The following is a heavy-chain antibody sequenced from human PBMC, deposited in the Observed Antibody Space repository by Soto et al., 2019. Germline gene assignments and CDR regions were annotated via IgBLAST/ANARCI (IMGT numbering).Heavy chain of an antibody. Sequence: QVQLVQSGAEVKKPGSSVKVSCKTSGGTFRTSAISWVRQAPGQGLEWMGGIMPVFPTPDYAQKFQGRVTITADESTSTAYMELSSLRSEDTAVYYCARDKDRQPLGGNYDYIMDVWGQGTTVTVSS. V-gene: IGHV1-69*12. D-gene: IGHD3-3*02. CDR2: IMPVFPTP. CDR1: GGTFRTSA. J-gene: IGHJ6*01. CDR3: ARDKDRQPLGGNYDYIMDV.